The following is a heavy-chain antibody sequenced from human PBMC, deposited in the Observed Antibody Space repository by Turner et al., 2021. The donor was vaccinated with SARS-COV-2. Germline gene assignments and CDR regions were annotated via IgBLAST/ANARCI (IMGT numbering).Heavy chain of an antibody. CDR3: AKNPGPYCSGGSCYSGELDY. Sequence: QVQLVESGGGVVQPGRSLRLSCAAPGCTFSSYGMHWVRQAPGKGLEWVAVISYDGSNKYYADSVKGRFTISRDNSKNTLYLQMNSLRAEDTAVYYCAKNPGPYCSGGSCYSGELDYWGQGTLVTVSS. CDR2: ISYDGSNK. D-gene: IGHD2-15*01. V-gene: IGHV3-30*18. CDR1: GCTFSSYG. J-gene: IGHJ4*02.